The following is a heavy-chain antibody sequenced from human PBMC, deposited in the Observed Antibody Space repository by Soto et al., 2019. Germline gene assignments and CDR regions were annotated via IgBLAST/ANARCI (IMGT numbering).Heavy chain of an antibody. V-gene: IGHV3-48*01. CDR2: ISSSSSTI. J-gene: IGHJ4*02. D-gene: IGHD4-17*01. CDR1: GFTFSSYS. Sequence: GGSLRLSCAASGFTFSSYSMNWVRQAPGKGLEWVSYISSSSSTIYYADSVKGRFTISRDNAKNSLYLQMTSLRAEDTAVYYCARDLGWQGDYGDYSGFDYWGQGTLVTVSS. CDR3: ARDLGWQGDYGDYSGFDY.